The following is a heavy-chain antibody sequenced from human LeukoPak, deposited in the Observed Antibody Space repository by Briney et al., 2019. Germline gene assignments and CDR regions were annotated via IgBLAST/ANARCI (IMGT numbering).Heavy chain of an antibody. CDR3: ARHYGP. Sequence: GSLRLSCAASGFTFTSYSMNWVRQAPGKGLEWIGSIYDSGSPYYNPSLKSRVTISVDTSKNQFSLKLNSVTAADTAVYYCARHYGPWGQGTLVTVSS. J-gene: IGHJ5*02. CDR2: IYDSGSP. V-gene: IGHV4-39*01. CDR1: GFTFTSYS. D-gene: IGHD3-10*01.